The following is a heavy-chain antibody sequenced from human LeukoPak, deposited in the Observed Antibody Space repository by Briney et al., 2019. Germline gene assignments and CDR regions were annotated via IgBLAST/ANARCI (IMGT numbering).Heavy chain of an antibody. CDR3: ARSGITMVRGVITNWFDP. Sequence: PETLSLTCTVSGGSISSYYWSLIRQPPGKGLEWIGYIYYSGSTNYNPSLKSRVTISVDTSKNQFSLKLSSVTAADTAVYYCARSGITMVRGVITNWFDPWGQGTLVTVSS. J-gene: IGHJ5*02. CDR1: GGSISSYY. D-gene: IGHD3-10*01. V-gene: IGHV4-59*01. CDR2: IYYSGST.